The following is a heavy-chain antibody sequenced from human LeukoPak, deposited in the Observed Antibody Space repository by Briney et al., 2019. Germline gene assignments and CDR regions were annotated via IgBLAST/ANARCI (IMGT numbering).Heavy chain of an antibody. CDR1: GGSLSGYY. CDR2: IHHGGST. CDR3: ARETGVRTVTLSLSP. Sequence: PSETLSLTCAVYGGSLSGYYWTWIRQPPGKGLEWIGEIHHGGSTNYNPSLKSRVTISLDTSKNQFFLKLSSVTAADTAVYYCARETGVRTVTLSLSPWGKGTLVTVSS. D-gene: IGHD4-17*01. V-gene: IGHV4-34*01. J-gene: IGHJ5*02.